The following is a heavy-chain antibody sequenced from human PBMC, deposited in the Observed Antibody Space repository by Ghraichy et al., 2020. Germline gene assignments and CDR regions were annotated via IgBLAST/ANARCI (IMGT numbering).Heavy chain of an antibody. CDR2: ITGSGSFI. CDR1: EFTFSSYS. J-gene: IGHJ4*02. Sequence: GALRLSCVGSEFTFSSYSMNWVRQAPGKGLEWVSSITGSGSFIYYADSVKGRFTISRDNAKNSLYLQMDSLRVEDTAVYYCARRVTTRFDWGRGTLVTVSS. CDR3: ARRVTTRFD. V-gene: IGHV3-21*01. D-gene: IGHD4-17*01.